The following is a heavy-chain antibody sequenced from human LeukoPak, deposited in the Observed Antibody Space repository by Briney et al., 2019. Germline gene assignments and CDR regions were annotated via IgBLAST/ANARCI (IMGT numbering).Heavy chain of an antibody. CDR1: GGSISSYY. J-gene: IGHJ4*02. CDR3: ARAFYGDYGYFDY. V-gene: IGHV4-59*12. Sequence: SETLSLTCTVSGGSISSYYWSWIRQPPGKGLEWIGYIYYSGSTNYKPSLKSRVTISVETSKNQFSLKLNSVTAADTAVYYCARAFYGDYGYFDYWGQGTLVTVSS. D-gene: IGHD4-17*01. CDR2: IYYSGST.